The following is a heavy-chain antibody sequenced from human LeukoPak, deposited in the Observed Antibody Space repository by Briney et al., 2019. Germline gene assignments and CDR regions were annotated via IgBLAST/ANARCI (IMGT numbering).Heavy chain of an antibody. V-gene: IGHV4-34*01. J-gene: IGHJ4*02. CDR3: ARLPTIYGSGSYWGFDY. Sequence: SETLSLACAVYGGSFSGYYWSWIRQPPGKGLEWIGEINHSGSTNYNPSLKSRVTISGDASQNQFSLKLSSVTSRDTAVYYCARLPTIYGSGSYWGFDYWGQGTLVTVSS. D-gene: IGHD3-10*01. CDR2: INHSGST. CDR1: GGSFSGYY.